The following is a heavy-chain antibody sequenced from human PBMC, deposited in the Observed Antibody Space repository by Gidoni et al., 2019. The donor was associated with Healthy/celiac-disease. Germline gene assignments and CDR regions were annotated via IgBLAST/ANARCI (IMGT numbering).Heavy chain of an antibody. D-gene: IGHD2-2*01. CDR2: MSYDGSKQ. CDR1: GFTFSSYG. V-gene: IGHV3-30*18. Sequence: VQPGRSLRLSCAASGFTFSSYGMHWVRQAPGTGLEWVAVMSYDGSKQYYADSVKGRFTISRDNSKNTLYLQMNSLRAEDTAVYYCAKDGCSSTSCYLSYYMDVWGKGTTVTVSS. J-gene: IGHJ6*03. CDR3: AKDGCSSTSCYLSYYMDV.